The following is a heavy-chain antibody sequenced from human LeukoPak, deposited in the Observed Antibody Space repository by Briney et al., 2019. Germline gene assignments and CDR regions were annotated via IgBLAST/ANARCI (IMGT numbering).Heavy chain of an antibody. V-gene: IGHV4-34*01. CDR2: INHSGST. J-gene: IGHJ5*02. CDR1: GGSFSGYY. D-gene: IGHD5-18*01. CDR3: ARGPTWIQHRFDP. Sequence: SETLSLTCAVYGGSFSGYYWSWIRQPPGKGLEWIGEINHSGSTNYNPSLKSRVTISVDTSKNQFSLKLSSVTAADTAVYYCARGPTWIQHRFDPWGQGTLVTVSS.